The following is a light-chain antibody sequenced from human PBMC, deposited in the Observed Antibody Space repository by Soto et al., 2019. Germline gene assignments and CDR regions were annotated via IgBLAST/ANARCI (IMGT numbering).Light chain of an antibody. CDR3: HSYTSSSTYV. CDR1: SSDVGGYKY. CDR2: EVS. J-gene: IGLJ1*01. Sequence: QSALTQPASVSGSPGQSITISCTETSSDVGGYKYVSWYQQHPGKAPKLMIYEVSNRPSGISNRFSGSKSGNTASLTISGLQAEDEADYYCHSYTSSSTYVFGTGTKVTVL. V-gene: IGLV2-14*01.